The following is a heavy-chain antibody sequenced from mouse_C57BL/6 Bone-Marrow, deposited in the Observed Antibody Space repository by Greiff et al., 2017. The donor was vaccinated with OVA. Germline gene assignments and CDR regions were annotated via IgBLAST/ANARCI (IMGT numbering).Heavy chain of an antibody. V-gene: IGHV14-4*01. Sequence: EVQLQQSGAELVRPGASVKLSCTASGFNIKDDYMHWVKQRPEQGLEWIGWIDPENGDTEYASKFQGKATITADTSSNTAYLQLSSLTSEDTAVYYCTTWEDYGSRYYFDYWGQGTTLTVSS. J-gene: IGHJ2*01. CDR3: TTWEDYGSRYYFDY. CDR2: IDPENGDT. CDR1: GFNIKDDY. D-gene: IGHD1-1*01.